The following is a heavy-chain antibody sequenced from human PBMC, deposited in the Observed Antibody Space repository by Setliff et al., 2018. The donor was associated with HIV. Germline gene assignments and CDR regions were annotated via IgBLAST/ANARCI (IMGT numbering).Heavy chain of an antibody. CDR1: GGTFSSYA. Sequence: WASVKVSCKASGGTFSSYAISWVRQAPGQGLEWMGGIIPILGIANYAQKFQGRVTITADESTSTAYMELSSLRSEDTAVYYCASYSYGYPRGFDYWGQGTLVTVSS. D-gene: IGHD5-18*01. CDR2: IIPILGIA. J-gene: IGHJ4*02. CDR3: ASYSYGYPRGFDY. V-gene: IGHV1-69*10.